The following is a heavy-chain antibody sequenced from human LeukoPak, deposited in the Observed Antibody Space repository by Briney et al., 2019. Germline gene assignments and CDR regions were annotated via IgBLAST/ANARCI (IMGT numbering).Heavy chain of an antibody. CDR1: GGTFSSYT. CDR3: ARAVPYDILTGSNWFDP. Sequence: ASVKVSCKASGGTFSSYTISWVRQAPGQGLEWMGRIIPILGIANYAQKFQGRVTITADKSTSTAYMELRSLRSDDTAVYYCARAVPYDILTGSNWFDPWGQGTLVTVSS. CDR2: IIPILGIA. V-gene: IGHV1-69*02. J-gene: IGHJ5*02. D-gene: IGHD3-9*01.